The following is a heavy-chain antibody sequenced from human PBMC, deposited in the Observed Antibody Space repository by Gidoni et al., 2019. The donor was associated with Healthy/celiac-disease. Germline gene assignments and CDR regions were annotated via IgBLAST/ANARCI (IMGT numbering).Heavy chain of an antibody. V-gene: IGHV3-21*01. J-gene: IGHJ4*02. CDR3: AREDPYYYDSSGYLFDY. CDR2: ISSSSSYI. CDR1: GFTFRSYS. D-gene: IGHD3-22*01. Sequence: EVQLVGSVGGLVKPGGSLRLSCAASGFTFRSYSMNWVRQAPGKGLELVSSISSSSSYIHYADSVKGRFTISRDNAKNSLYLQMNSLRAEDTAVYYCAREDPYYYDSSGYLFDYWGQGTLVTVSS.